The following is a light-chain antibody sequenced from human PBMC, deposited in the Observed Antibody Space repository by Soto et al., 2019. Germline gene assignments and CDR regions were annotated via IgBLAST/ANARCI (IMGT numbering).Light chain of an antibody. V-gene: IGKV3-20*01. Sequence: EIELTQSPASLSSFPGDRVTLXCRASQYTNTRLAWYQHRPGKAPRLLISDASNRAHGGPDRFSGSGSVTDFSRTISRREPDDFAVYHGQQYSSSPRTFGQGTRLEIK. J-gene: IGKJ5*01. CDR2: DAS. CDR1: QYTNTR. CDR3: QQYSSSPRT.